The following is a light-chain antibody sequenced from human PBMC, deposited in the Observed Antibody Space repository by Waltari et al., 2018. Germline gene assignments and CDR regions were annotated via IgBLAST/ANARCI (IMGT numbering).Light chain of an antibody. Sequence: QSVLTQPPSASGTPGQRVTISCSGRSSNIGSNYVYWYQQLPGTAPKLLIYRNNQRPSGVPDRFSGSNSGTSASLAISGLRSEDEADYYCAAWDDSLSGRVFGGGTKLTVL. J-gene: IGLJ3*02. CDR2: RNN. CDR1: SSNIGSNY. CDR3: AAWDDSLSGRV. V-gene: IGLV1-47*01.